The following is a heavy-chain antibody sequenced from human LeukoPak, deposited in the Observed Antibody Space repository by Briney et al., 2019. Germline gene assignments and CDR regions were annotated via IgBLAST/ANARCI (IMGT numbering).Heavy chain of an antibody. V-gene: IGHV4-30-4*08. J-gene: IGHJ4*02. CDR2: IYYSGST. CDR1: GGSISSGDYY. CDR3: ARDPFYCSSTSCYEIGFDY. Sequence: SQTLSLTCTVSGGSISSGDYYWSWIRQPPGKGLEWIGYIYYSGSTYYNPSLKSRVTISVDTSKNQFSLKLSSVTASDTAVYYCARDPFYCSSTSCYEIGFDYWGQGTLVTVSS. D-gene: IGHD2-2*01.